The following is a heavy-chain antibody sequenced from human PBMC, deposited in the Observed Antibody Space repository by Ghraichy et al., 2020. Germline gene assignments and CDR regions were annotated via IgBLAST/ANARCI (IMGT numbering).Heavy chain of an antibody. J-gene: IGHJ4*02. CDR1: GGSISNYY. CDR3: GTMLRGVIIDY. CDR2: IYYSGST. Sequence: SETLSLTCTVSGGSISNYYWSWIRQPPGKGLEWIGYIYYSGSTNYNPSLTSRVTISVDTSKNQFSLRLSSVTAADTAVYYCGTMLRGVIIDYWGQGTLVTVSS. V-gene: IGHV4-59*01. D-gene: IGHD3-10*01.